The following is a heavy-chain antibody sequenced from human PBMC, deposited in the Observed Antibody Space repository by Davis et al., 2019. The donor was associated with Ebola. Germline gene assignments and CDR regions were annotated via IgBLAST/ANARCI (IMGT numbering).Heavy chain of an antibody. CDR1: EFSFRSYW. J-gene: IGHJ4*02. V-gene: IGHV3-74*01. CDR2: IDTDGSIT. D-gene: IGHD3-16*01. CDR3: ARYCHYTDCSYFDC. Sequence: PGGSLRLSCVDSEFSFRSYWFHWVRQAPGKGLEWVSRIDTDGSITDYADSVRGRFTISRDNAKNTLFLQMNSLRAEDTATYYCARYCHYTDCSYFDCWGQGTMVAVSS.